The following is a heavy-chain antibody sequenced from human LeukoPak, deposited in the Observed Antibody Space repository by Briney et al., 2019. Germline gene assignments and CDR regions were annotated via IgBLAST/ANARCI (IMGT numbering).Heavy chain of an antibody. Sequence: GGSLRLSCAASGFTFSSYSMNWVRQAPGKGLEWVSSISSSSSYIYYADSVKGRFTISRDNAKNSLYLQMNSLRAEDTAVYYCARDRGLMTYAFDIWAKGQWSPSLQ. CDR2: ISSSSSYI. CDR3: ARDRGLMTYAFDI. D-gene: IGHD2-21*02. J-gene: IGHJ3*02. CDR1: GFTFSSYS. V-gene: IGHV3-21*01.